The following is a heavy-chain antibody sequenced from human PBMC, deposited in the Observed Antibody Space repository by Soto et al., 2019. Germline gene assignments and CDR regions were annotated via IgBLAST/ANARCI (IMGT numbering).Heavy chain of an antibody. CDR2: ISNNGFDT. CDR3: AKFRGLQFAHYYMDV. J-gene: IGHJ6*03. CDR1: GFTFSTYA. D-gene: IGHD2-15*01. V-gene: IGHV3-23*01. Sequence: PGGSLRLSCAASGFTFSTYAMSWVRQAPGKGLEWVSTISNNGFDTYYADSVKGRLTISRANSNNTLYLQINNVRAEDTAVYYCAKFRGLQFAHYYMDVWGKGATVTVSS.